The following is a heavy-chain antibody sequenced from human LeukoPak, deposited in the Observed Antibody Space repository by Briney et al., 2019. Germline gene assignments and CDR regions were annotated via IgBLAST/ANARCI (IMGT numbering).Heavy chain of an antibody. V-gene: IGHV4-38-2*01. D-gene: IGHD3-10*01. CDR1: GYSISSGYY. CDR2: IYHSGST. J-gene: IGHJ2*01. CDR3: VGSFRWHFDL. Sequence: SETLSLTCAVSGYSISSGYYWGWIRQPPGKGLEWIGSIYHSGSTYYNPSLKSRVTISVDTSKNQFSLKLSSVTAADTAVYYCVGSFRWHFDLWGRGTLVTVSS.